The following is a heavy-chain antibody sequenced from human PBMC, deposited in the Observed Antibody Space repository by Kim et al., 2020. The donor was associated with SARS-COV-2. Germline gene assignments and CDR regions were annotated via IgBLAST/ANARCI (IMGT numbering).Heavy chain of an antibody. CDR3: ARKEGIAVAH. Sequence: NKYYADSVKGRFTISRDNSKNTLYLQMNSLRAEDTAVYYCARKEGIAVAHWGQGTLVTVSS. CDR2: NK. D-gene: IGHD6-19*01. J-gene: IGHJ4*02. V-gene: IGHV3-33*01.